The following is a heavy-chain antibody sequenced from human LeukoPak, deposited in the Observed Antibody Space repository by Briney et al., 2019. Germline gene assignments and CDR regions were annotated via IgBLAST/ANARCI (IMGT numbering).Heavy chain of an antibody. CDR3: ARGLEWWYYYGMDV. D-gene: IGHD2-15*01. CDR2: MNPNSGNT. CDR1: GYTFTSYD. Sequence: ASVKVSCKASGYTFTSYDINWVRQATGQGLEWMGWMNPNSGNTGYAQKFQGRVTMTRNTSINTAYMELSSLRSEDTAVYYCARGLEWWYYYGMDVWGQGTTVTVSS. J-gene: IGHJ6*02. V-gene: IGHV1-8*01.